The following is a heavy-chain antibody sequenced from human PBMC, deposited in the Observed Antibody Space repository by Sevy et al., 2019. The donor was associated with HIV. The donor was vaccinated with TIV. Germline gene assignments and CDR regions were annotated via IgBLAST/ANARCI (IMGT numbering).Heavy chain of an antibody. CDR1: GFTFSSYW. J-gene: IGHJ4*02. Sequence: GGSLRLSCEASGFTFSSYWMSWVRQAPGKGLEWVANIKEDGSVKYYVDSVKGRFTISRDNARNLVFLQMNSLRVEDTALYYCVRAIAADGSFWGQGTLVTVSS. V-gene: IGHV3-7*01. CDR2: IKEDGSVK. CDR3: VRAIAADGSF. D-gene: IGHD6-13*01.